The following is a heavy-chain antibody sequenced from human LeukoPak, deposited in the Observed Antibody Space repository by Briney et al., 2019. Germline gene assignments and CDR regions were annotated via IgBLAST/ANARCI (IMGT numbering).Heavy chain of an antibody. V-gene: IGHV1-46*01. CDR2: INPSGGGT. D-gene: IGHD3-10*01. CDR1: GYTFTSYY. CDR3: ARGGVAGEAFDI. Sequence: ASVKVSCKASGYTFTSYYMHWVRQAPGQGLEWMGIINPSGGGTSYAQKFQGRVTMTRDTSTSTVCMELSSLRSEDTAVYYCARGGVAGEAFDIWGQGTMVTVSS. J-gene: IGHJ3*02.